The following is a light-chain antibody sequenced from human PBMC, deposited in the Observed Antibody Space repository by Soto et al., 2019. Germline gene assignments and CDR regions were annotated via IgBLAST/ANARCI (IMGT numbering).Light chain of an antibody. CDR3: CSHVGSNTFV. CDR1: SSDVGSYNL. V-gene: IGLV2-23*02. Sequence: QSVLTQPASVSGSLGQSITISCTGTSSDVGSYNLVSWYQQHPGKDPKLMIYAVDKRPSGVSNRFSGSKSGNTASLTISGLQAEDEADYYCCSHVGSNTFVFGGGTKLTVL. J-gene: IGLJ2*01. CDR2: AVD.